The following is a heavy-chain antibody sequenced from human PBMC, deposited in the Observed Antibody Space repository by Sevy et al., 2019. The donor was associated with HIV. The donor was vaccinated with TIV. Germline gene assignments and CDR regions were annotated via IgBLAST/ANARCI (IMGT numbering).Heavy chain of an antibody. J-gene: IGHJ3*02. CDR3: GRAEGYCVSNSCFGRSINAFDI. Sequence: GGSLRLSCAASGFAFSDYAMHWVRQVPGKGLEWVSGISWNSGAIGYADSVKGRFTISRDNAKNSLHLQMNSLRVEDTTLYYYGRAEGYCVSNSCFGRSINAFDIWGQGTMVTVSS. CDR1: GFAFSDYA. CDR2: ISWNSGAI. V-gene: IGHV3-9*01. D-gene: IGHD2-2*01.